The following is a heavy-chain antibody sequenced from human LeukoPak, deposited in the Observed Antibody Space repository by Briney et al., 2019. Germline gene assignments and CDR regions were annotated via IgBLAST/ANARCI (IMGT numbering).Heavy chain of an antibody. J-gene: IGHJ3*02. CDR3: ARVQGYYDYVWGSYPSAPFAFDI. CDR1: GYTFTSYA. D-gene: IGHD3-16*02. V-gene: IGHV1-3*01. Sequence: ASVKVSCKASGYTFTSYAMHWVRQAPGQRLEWRGWINAGNGNTKYSQKFQGRVTITRDTSASTAYMELSSLRSEDTAVYYCARVQGYYDYVWGSYPSAPFAFDIWGQGTMVTVSS. CDR2: INAGNGNT.